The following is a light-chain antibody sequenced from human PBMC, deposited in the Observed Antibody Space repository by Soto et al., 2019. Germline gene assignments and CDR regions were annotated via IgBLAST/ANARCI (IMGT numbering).Light chain of an antibody. CDR1: EGIPIH. J-gene: IGKJ2*01. CDR2: GAS. CDR3: TCCLNFPAA. Sequence: MTRCPPTLSEHQGDPTTLSCRASEGIPIHVAWYQQKPGRPPRLLIYGASTRATGVPARFSGSGSGTDYSLNISGLQSEDCAVSYCTCCLNFPAALGQGTQVDSK. V-gene: IGKV3-15*01.